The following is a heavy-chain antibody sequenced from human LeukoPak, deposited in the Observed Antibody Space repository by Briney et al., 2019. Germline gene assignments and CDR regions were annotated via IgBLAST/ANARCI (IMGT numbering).Heavy chain of an antibody. Sequence: GGSLRLSCAASGLTFSDYYMSWIRQAPGKGLEWVSYISSSGSTIYYADSVKGRFTISRDNSKNTLYLQMNSLRAEDTAVYYCAKPLRIAAAGTGYWGQGTLVTVSS. CDR2: ISSSGSTI. CDR3: AKPLRIAAAGTGY. J-gene: IGHJ4*02. D-gene: IGHD6-13*01. V-gene: IGHV3-11*01. CDR1: GLTFSDYY.